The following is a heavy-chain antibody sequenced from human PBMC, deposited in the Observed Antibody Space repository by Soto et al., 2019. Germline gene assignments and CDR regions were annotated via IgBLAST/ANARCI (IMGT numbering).Heavy chain of an antibody. CDR3: ALLTPITGAY. V-gene: IGHV1-69*12. Sequence: QVQLVQSGAEVKKPGSSVKASCKASGGTFSTYTISWVRQAPGQGLEWMGGILPIFARVNYPQKFQGRVTISADESTSTAYMEVYRLRSDDTAVYYCALLTPITGAYWGQGTLVTVSS. CDR1: GGTFSTYT. D-gene: IGHD3-16*01. CDR2: ILPIFARV. J-gene: IGHJ4*02.